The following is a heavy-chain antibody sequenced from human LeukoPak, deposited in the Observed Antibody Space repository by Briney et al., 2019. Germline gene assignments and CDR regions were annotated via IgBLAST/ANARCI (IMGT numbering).Heavy chain of an antibody. V-gene: IGHV5-51*01. CDR3: ARQPYYYGSGSYYNPGYYGMDV. D-gene: IGHD3-10*01. J-gene: IGHJ6*02. CDR1: GYTFSNFW. Sequence: GESLKISCKGSGYTFSNFWIAWVRQMPGKGLEWMGIIYPGDSDTRYSPSFQGQVTISADKSISTAYLQWSSLKASDTAMYYCARQPYYYGSGSYYNPGYYGMDVWGQGTTVTVSS. CDR2: IYPGDSDT.